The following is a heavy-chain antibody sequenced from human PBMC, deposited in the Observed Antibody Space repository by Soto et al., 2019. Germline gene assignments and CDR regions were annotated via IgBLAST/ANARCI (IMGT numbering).Heavy chain of an antibody. CDR1: GFTFSSYG. CDR2: IWYDGSNK. CDR3: ARDPGNDYGDSHDIFFDY. J-gene: IGHJ4*02. Sequence: GGSLRLSCAASGFTFSSYGMHWVRQAPGKGLEWVAVIWYDGSNKYYADSVKGRFTISRDNSKNTLYLQMNSLRAEDTAVYYCARDPGNDYGDSHDIFFDYWGQGTLVTVSS. D-gene: IGHD4-17*01. V-gene: IGHV3-33*01.